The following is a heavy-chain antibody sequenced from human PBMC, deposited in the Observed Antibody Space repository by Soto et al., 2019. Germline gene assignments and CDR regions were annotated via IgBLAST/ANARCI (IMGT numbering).Heavy chain of an antibody. CDR1: GFTFSSYA. D-gene: IGHD1-26*01. Sequence: GGSLRLSCAASGFTFSSYAMSWVRQAPGKGLEWVSAISSISSYIYYADSVKGRFTISRDNAKNSLYLQMNSLRAEDTAVYYCARGYLWARIDYWGQGTLVTVSS. CDR3: ARGYLWARIDY. V-gene: IGHV3-21*01. J-gene: IGHJ4*02. CDR2: ISSISSYI.